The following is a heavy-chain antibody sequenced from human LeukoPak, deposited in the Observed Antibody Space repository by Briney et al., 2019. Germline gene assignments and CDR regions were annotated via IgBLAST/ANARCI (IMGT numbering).Heavy chain of an antibody. Sequence: SETLSLTCTVSGGSISSGTSYWSWIRQPPGKGLEWIGYIYTTGGTNYNPSLKSRVTISVDTSKNQFSLKLTSVTAADTAVYYCARRRTGGRDSDFWGQGTLVTVSS. CDR1: GGSISSGTSY. CDR2: IYTTGGT. V-gene: IGHV4-61*01. D-gene: IGHD2-15*01. CDR3: ARRRTGGRDSDF. J-gene: IGHJ4*02.